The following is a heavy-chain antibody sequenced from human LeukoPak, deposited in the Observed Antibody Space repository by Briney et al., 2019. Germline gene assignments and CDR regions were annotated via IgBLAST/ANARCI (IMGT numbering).Heavy chain of an antibody. Sequence: SVKVSCKASGGTFSSYAISWVRQAPGQGLEGMGGISPIFGTANYAQKLQGRVTITADESTSTAYMELSSLRSEDTAVYYCARARGLLKAHFDYWGQGTLVTVSS. V-gene: IGHV1-69*01. CDR3: ARARGLLKAHFDY. D-gene: IGHD2-21*01. CDR1: GGTFSSYA. CDR2: ISPIFGTA. J-gene: IGHJ4*02.